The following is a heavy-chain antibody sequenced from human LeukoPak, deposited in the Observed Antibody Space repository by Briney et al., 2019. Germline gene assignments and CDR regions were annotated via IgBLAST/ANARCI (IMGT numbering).Heavy chain of an antibody. CDR1: GYTFTSYG. CDR3: ARDRSSVRPVYGMDV. V-gene: IGHV1-18*01. J-gene: IGHJ6*02. D-gene: IGHD3-10*01. Sequence: ASVKVSCKASGYTFTSYGISWVRQAPGQGLEWMGWISAYNGNTNYAQKLQGRVTMTTDTSTSTAYMELRSLRSDDTAVYYCARDRSSVRPVYGMDVWGQGTTVTVSS. CDR2: ISAYNGNT.